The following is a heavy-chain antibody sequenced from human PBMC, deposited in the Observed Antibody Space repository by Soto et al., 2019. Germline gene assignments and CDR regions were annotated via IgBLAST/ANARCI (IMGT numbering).Heavy chain of an antibody. V-gene: IGHV4-31*03. CDR1: GGSISSGGYY. CDR3: AAVSAGYGGNEPHRDDS. Sequence: SETLSLTCTVSGGSISSGGYYWSWIRQHPGKGLEWIGYIYYSGSTYYNPSLKSRVTISVDTSKNQFSLKLSSVTAADTAVYYCAAVSAGYGGNEPHRDDSWGQGTLVTVSS. J-gene: IGHJ4*02. D-gene: IGHD5-12*01. CDR2: IYYSGST.